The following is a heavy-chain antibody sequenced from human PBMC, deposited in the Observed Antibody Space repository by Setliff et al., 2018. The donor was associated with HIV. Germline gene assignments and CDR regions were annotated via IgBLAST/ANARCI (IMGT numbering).Heavy chain of an antibody. CDR3: ARQPHGDFWTDYVNAFDI. CDR2: IYPGDSDT. D-gene: IGHD3-3*01. CDR1: GNVFSTSW. Sequence: PGESLKISCQGSGNVFSTSWIAWVRQMPGKGLEWMGIIYPGDSDTRYSPSFQGQVTISADKSVSTAYLQWSSLKASDTAMYYCARQPHGDFWTDYVNAFDIWGQGTMVTVSS. V-gene: IGHV5-51*01. J-gene: IGHJ3*02.